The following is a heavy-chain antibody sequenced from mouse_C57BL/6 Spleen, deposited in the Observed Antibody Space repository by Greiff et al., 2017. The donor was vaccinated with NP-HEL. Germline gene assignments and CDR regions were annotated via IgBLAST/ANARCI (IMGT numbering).Heavy chain of an antibody. CDR1: GYTFTSYW. CDR3: ARGNPVFAY. Sequence: QVQLQQPGAELVKPGASVKLSCKASGYTFTSYWMQWVKQRPGQGLEWIGEIDSSDSYTNYNQKFKGKATLTVDTSSSTAYMQLSSLTSEDSAVYYCARGNPVFAYWGQGTLVTVSA. CDR2: IDSSDSYT. V-gene: IGHV1-50*01. J-gene: IGHJ3*01.